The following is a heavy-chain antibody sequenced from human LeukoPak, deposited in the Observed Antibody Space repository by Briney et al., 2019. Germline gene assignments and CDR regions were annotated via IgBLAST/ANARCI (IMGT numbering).Heavy chain of an antibody. Sequence: GESLKISCKGSGYSFTSYWIGWVRQMPGKGLEWMGIIYPGDSDTRYSPSFQGQVTISADKSISTAYLQWSSLKASDTAMCYCARGRYSGSEKSPLDYWGQGTLVTVSS. V-gene: IGHV5-51*01. CDR1: GYSFTSYW. CDR2: IYPGDSDT. CDR3: ARGRYSGSEKSPLDY. D-gene: IGHD1-26*01. J-gene: IGHJ4*02.